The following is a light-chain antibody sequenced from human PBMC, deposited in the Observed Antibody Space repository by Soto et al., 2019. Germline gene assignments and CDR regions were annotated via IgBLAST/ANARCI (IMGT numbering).Light chain of an antibody. Sequence: DIQMTQSPSSLSASVGDRVTITCQASHDITSYLNWYQHKPGKAPKLLIYDASILEAGVPSRFSGRVSGTEFTFTISRLQPEDVATYECQKCDYLPIFGPGTTVDLK. CDR3: QKCDYLPI. J-gene: IGKJ3*01. CDR2: DAS. CDR1: HDITSY. V-gene: IGKV1-33*01.